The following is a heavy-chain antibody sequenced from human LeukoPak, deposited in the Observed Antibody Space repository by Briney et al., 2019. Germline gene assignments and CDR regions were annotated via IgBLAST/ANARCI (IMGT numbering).Heavy chain of an antibody. CDR2: ISGSGGST. J-gene: IGHJ6*03. CDR3: ALQPYYYYYYMDV. D-gene: IGHD1-1*01. V-gene: IGHV3-23*01. Sequence: PGGSLRLSCAASGFTFSNYAMSWVRQAPGKGLEWVSVISGSGGSTYYVDSVQGRFTISRDNSKNTLFLQMDSLRAEDTAVYYCALQPYYYYYYMDVWGKGTTVTVSS. CDR1: GFTFSNYA.